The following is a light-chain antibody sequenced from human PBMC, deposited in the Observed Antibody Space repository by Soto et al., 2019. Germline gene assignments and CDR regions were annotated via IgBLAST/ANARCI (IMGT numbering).Light chain of an antibody. CDR2: GAS. V-gene: IGKV3-15*01. J-gene: IGKJ2*01. Sequence: EIVMTQSPATVSVSPGERATVSCRASQSVSSNLAWYQQKPGQAPRLLIYGASTRATGIPARFSGSGSGTEFTLTIGSLQSEDFAVYYCQQYNNWPRTFGQGTKLEIK. CDR1: QSVSSN. CDR3: QQYNNWPRT.